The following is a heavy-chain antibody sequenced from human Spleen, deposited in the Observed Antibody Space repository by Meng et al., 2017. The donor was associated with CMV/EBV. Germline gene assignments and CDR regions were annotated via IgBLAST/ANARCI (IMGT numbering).Heavy chain of an antibody. J-gene: IGHJ2*01. Sequence: SGFTFSDYYMSWIRQAPGKGLEWISYISSSGFTVYYADSVKGRSTISRDNAKNSLYLQMNSLRAEDTAVYYCARKGDFWSGYLWYFDLWGRGTLVTVSS. V-gene: IGHV3-11*01. CDR1: GFTFSDYY. CDR3: ARKGDFWSGYLWYFDL. D-gene: IGHD3-3*01. CDR2: ISSSGFTV.